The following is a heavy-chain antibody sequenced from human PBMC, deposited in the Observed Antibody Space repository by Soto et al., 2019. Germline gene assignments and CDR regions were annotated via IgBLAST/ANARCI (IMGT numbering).Heavy chain of an antibody. D-gene: IGHD6-6*01. J-gene: IGHJ6*02. V-gene: IGHV3-23*01. CDR2: ISGSGGST. CDR1: GFTFSSYA. Sequence: GGSLRLSCAASGFTFSSYAMSWVRQAPGKGLEWVSAISGSGGSTYYADSVKGRFTISRDNSKNTLYLQMNSLRAEDTAVYYCAKGVAARPHGYYYYGMDFWGQGTRVTVSS. CDR3: AKGVAARPHGYYYYGMDF.